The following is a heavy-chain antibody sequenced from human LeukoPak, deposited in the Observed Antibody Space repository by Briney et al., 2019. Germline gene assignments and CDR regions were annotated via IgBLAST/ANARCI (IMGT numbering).Heavy chain of an antibody. D-gene: IGHD2-8*02. V-gene: IGHV4-39*01. CDR1: ADSISSSSYY. CDR2: IYYSGNT. CDR3: VRHPSAGGGDFYGMDV. Sequence: SETRSLTCTVSADSISSSSYYWGGIRQPPGKGLEWIGTIYYSGNTYYNPSLKSRVTISVDTSKNQLFLKLSAVTAADTALYYCVRHPSAGGGDFYGMDVWGQGTTVTVSS. J-gene: IGHJ6*02.